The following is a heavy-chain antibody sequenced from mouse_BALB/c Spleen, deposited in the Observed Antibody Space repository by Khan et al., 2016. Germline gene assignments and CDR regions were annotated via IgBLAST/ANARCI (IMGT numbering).Heavy chain of an antibody. J-gene: IGHJ1*01. D-gene: IGHD1-1*01. V-gene: IGHV9-3-1*01. CDR3: ARYRYYYGSSRYFDV. Sequence: QIQLVQSGPELKRPGKTVKISCKASGYTFTNYGINWVKQAPGKGLKWMGWINTYSGESTYADDFKGRFAFSLETSANTAYLQINNLKNEDTATYCCARYRYYYGSSRYFDVWGAGTPVTVSS. CDR1: GYTFTNYG. CDR2: INTYSGES.